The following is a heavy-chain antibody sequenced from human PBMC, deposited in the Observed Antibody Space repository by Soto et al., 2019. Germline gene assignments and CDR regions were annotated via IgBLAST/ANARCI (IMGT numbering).Heavy chain of an antibody. J-gene: IGHJ4*02. Sequence: QLQLQESGPGLVKPSETLSLNCTVSGGSMDSRGYYWGWFRQSPGTGLELIGSLFHSGSTYSNLSLRGRVIISGDTSKALFSLSLKSVTAADTAVYFCAGWHSGYPLRSWGQGAWVTVSS. D-gene: IGHD3-22*01. CDR1: GGSMDSRGYY. CDR3: AGWHSGYPLRS. V-gene: IGHV4-39*02. CDR2: LFHSGST.